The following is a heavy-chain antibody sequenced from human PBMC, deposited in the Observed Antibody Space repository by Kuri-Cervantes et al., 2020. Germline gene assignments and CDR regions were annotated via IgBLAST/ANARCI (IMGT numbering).Heavy chain of an antibody. Sequence: SVKVSCKASGGTFGSYAISWVRQAPGQGLEWMGGIIPIFGIANYAQKFQGRVTITADKSTSTAYMELSSLRSEDTAVYYCANRRMGGTLDYWGQGTLVTVSS. CDR2: IIPIFGIA. V-gene: IGHV1-69*10. CDR3: ANRRMGGTLDY. D-gene: IGHD3-16*01. CDR1: GGTFGSYA. J-gene: IGHJ4*02.